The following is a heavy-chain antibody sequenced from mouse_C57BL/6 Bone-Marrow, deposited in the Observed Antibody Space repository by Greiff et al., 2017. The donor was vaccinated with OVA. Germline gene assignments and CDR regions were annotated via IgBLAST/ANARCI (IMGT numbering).Heavy chain of an antibody. Sequence: VQLQQPGAELVRPGSSVKMSCKTSGYTFTSYGINWVKQRPGQGLEWIGYIYLGNGYTEYNEKFKGKATLTSDTSSSTAYMQLSSLTSEDSAIYFCAREYYYGRAGVAFWGQGTGVTVSA. CDR1: GYTFTSYG. J-gene: IGHJ3*01. D-gene: IGHD1-1*01. CDR2: IYLGNGYT. CDR3: AREYYYGRAGVAF. V-gene: IGHV1-58*01.